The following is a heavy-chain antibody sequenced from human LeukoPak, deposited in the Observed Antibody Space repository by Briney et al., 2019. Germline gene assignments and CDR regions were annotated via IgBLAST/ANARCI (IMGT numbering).Heavy chain of an antibody. Sequence: GGSLRLSCAASGFTFSSYGMHWVRQAPGKGLEWVAFIRYDGSNKYYADSVKGRFTIPRDNSKSTLYLQMNSLRAEDTAVYYCAKAPSRIPLRFPLSGWGQGTLVTVSS. CDR1: GFTFSSYG. V-gene: IGHV3-30*02. J-gene: IGHJ4*02. CDR2: IRYDGSNK. D-gene: IGHD3-3*01. CDR3: AKAPSRIPLRFPLSG.